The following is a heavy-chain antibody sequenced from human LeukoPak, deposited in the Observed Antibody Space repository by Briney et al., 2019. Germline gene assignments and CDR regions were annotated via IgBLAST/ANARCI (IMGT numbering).Heavy chain of an antibody. V-gene: IGHV3-7*05. J-gene: IGHJ4*02. CDR3: ARDWGAAGLWDY. CDR2: IKEDGSEK. CDR1: GFTFGNYW. D-gene: IGHD6-13*01. Sequence: PGGSLRLSCASSGFTFGNYWMSWVRQAPGKGLEWVANIKEDGSEKDYVDSVKGRFTISRDNAKNSLYLQMNSLRAEDTAIYYCARDWGAAGLWDYWGQGTLVTVSS.